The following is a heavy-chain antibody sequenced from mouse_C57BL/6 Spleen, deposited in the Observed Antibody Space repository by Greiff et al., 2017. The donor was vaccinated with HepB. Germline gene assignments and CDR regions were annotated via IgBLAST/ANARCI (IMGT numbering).Heavy chain of an antibody. D-gene: IGHD2-4*01. CDR3: ARWGDYDAWFAY. CDR1: GYTFTSYG. V-gene: IGHV1-81*01. CDR2: IYPRSGNT. J-gene: IGHJ3*01. Sequence: QVQLQQSGAELARPGASVKLSCKASGYTFTSYGISWVKQRTGQGLEWIGEIYPRSGNTYYNEKFKGKATLTADKSSSTAYMELRSLTSEDSAVYFCARWGDYDAWFAYWGQGTLVTVSA.